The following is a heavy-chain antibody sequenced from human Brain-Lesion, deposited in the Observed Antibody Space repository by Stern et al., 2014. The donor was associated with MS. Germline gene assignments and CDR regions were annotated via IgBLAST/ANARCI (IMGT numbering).Heavy chain of an antibody. CDR3: ARGESSRYYYYFDY. D-gene: IGHD3-22*01. J-gene: IGHJ4*02. Sequence: VQLEESGPGLVKPSQTLSLTCNVSGDSLSSGDNYWSWIRQSPGKGLVWIGYIDYIGSTFYNPALKSRVTISVDTSQNQFSLRLSSVTAADTAVYYCARGESSRYYYYFDYWGQGTLVTVSS. V-gene: IGHV4-30-4*01. CDR2: IDYIGST. CDR1: GDSLSSGDNY.